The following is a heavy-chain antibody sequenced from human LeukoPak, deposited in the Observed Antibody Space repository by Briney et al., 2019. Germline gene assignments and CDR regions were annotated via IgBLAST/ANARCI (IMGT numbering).Heavy chain of an antibody. J-gene: IGHJ4*02. D-gene: IGHD3-10*01. CDR2: IYYSGST. CDR3: ARVKYYYGSGSYSFDY. CDR1: GGSISSYY. Sequence: PSETLSLTCTVSGGSISSYYWSWIRQPPGKGLEWIGYIYYSGSTNYNPSLKSRVTISVDTSRNQFSLKLSSVTAADTAVYYCARVKYYYGSGSYSFDYWGQGTLVTVSS. V-gene: IGHV4-59*01.